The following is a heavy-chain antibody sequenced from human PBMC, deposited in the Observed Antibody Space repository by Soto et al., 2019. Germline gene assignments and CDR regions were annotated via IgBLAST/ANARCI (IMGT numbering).Heavy chain of an antibody. D-gene: IGHD3-16*01. J-gene: IGHJ6*02. Sequence: PVGSLRLSCAASGSSFSTYLMSWVRQAPGKGLEWVANIKQGGNEKFYVDSVKGRFTISRDNDKKSLYLQMDSLRVEDTAVYYCVGALTYEVPYYYYGMDVWGQGTTVTVSS. CDR1: GSSFSTYL. V-gene: IGHV3-7*01. CDR2: IKQGGNEK. CDR3: VGALTYEVPYYYYGMDV.